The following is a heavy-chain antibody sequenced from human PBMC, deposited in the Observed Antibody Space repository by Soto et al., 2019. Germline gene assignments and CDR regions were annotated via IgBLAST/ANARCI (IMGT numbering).Heavy chain of an antibody. CDR2: ISFGGSDS. J-gene: IGHJ6*02. Sequence: QVQLVESGGAVVQPGRSLRLSCAASGFTFNRYAMHCVRQAPGKGLEWLAFISFGGSDSYYADSVKGRFARSRDNSKNTRYLEMNSLRPEDTAVYYCGKHHGYGSCRNTLFGVAVWGQGTAVTVSS. CDR1: GFTFNRYA. D-gene: IGHD3-10*01. CDR3: GKHHGYGSCRNTLFGVAV. V-gene: IGHV3-30*09.